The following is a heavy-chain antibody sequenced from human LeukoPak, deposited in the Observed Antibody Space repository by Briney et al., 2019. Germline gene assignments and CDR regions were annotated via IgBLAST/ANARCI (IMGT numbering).Heavy chain of an antibody. V-gene: IGHV4-59*01. CDR1: GGSISSYY. CDR3: AREQQGDRNYFDY. Sequence: SETLSLTCTVSGGSISSYYWSWIWQPPGKGLEWIGYIYYSGSTNYNPSLKSRVTISVDTSKNQFSLKLSSVTAADTAVYYCAREQQGDRNYFDYWGQGTLVTVSS. CDR2: IYYSGST. J-gene: IGHJ4*02. D-gene: IGHD2-21*02.